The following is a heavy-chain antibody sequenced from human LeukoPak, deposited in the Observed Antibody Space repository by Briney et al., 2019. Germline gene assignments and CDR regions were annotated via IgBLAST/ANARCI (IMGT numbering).Heavy chain of an antibody. Sequence: LGGSLRLSCAASGFTFSSYGMSWVRQAPGKGLEWVSAISGGGGSTYYADSVKGRFTISRDNSKNTLYLQMSSLRADDTALFYCAKPAYYSDSGSFPTQYYFDYWGQGTLVTVSS. CDR2: ISGGGGST. CDR3: AKPAYYSDSGSFPTQYYFDY. J-gene: IGHJ4*02. CDR1: GFTFSSYG. D-gene: IGHD3-10*01. V-gene: IGHV3-23*01.